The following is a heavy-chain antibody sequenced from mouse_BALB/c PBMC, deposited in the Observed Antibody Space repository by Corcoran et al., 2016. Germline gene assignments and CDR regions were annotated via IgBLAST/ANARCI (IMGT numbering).Heavy chain of an antibody. CDR3: ARFLYGTYAMDY. J-gene: IGHJ4*01. Sequence: QIQLVQSGPELKKPGETVKISCKASGYTFTNYGMNWVKQAPGKGLKWMGWINTYTGEPTYADDFKGRFAFSLETSASTAYLQINNLKNEDTATYFCARFLYGTYAMDYWGQGTSVTVSS. CDR2: INTYTGEP. CDR1: GYTFTNYG. D-gene: IGHD2-1*01. V-gene: IGHV9-3-1*01.